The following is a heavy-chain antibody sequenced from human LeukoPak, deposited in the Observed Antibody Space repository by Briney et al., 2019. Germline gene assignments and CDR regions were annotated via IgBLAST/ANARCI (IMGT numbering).Heavy chain of an antibody. V-gene: IGHV5-51*01. CDR1: GGTFSSYA. D-gene: IGHD1-26*01. J-gene: IGHJ4*02. Sequence: KVSCKASGGTFSSYAISWVRQMPGKGLEWMGIIYPGDSDTRYSPSFQGQVTFSADKSISTAYLQWSSLKASDTAMYYCARQSLSAYSGDYWGQGTLVTVSS. CDR3: ARQSLSAYSGDY. CDR2: IYPGDSDT.